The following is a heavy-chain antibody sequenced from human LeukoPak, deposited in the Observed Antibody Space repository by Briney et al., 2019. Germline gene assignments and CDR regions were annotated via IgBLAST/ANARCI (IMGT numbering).Heavy chain of an antibody. V-gene: IGHV1-18*01. D-gene: IGHD1-26*01. CDR3: ARSGGSRISRVEWGPEGPVSDYYYYYMDV. J-gene: IGHJ6*03. CDR2: ISAYNGNT. Sequence: ASVKVSCKASGYTCTSYGISWVRQAPGQGLEWMGWISAYNGNTNYAQKLQGRVTMTTDTSTSTAYMELRSLRSDDTAVYYCARSGGSRISRVEWGPEGPVSDYYYYYMDVWGKGTTVTVSS. CDR1: GYTCTSYG.